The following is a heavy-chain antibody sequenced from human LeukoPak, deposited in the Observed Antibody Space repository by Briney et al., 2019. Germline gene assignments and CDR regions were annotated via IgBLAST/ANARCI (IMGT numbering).Heavy chain of an antibody. J-gene: IGHJ4*02. D-gene: IGHD3-22*01. CDR1: GGSFSGYY. V-gene: IGHV4-34*01. Sequence: PSETLSLTCAVYGGSFSGYYWSWIRQPPGKGLEWIGEINHSGSTNYNPSLKSRVTISVDKSKNQFSLKLSSVTAADTAVYYCARVSYYDRSGNRGACDYWGQGTLVNVSS. CDR2: INHSGST. CDR3: ARVSYYDRSGNRGACDY.